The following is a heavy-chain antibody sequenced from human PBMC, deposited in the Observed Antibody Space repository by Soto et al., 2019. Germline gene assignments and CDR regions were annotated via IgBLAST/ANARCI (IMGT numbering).Heavy chain of an antibody. CDR3: ARHEAGWYFDS. CDR2: IYHSGST. J-gene: IGHJ4*02. V-gene: IGHV4-38-2*01. D-gene: IGHD6-25*01. Sequence: TSETLSLTCAVSGYSISSGYYWGWIRQPPGKGLEWIGSIYHSGSTYYNPSLKSRVTISVDTSKNQFSLKLSSVTAADTAVYYCARHEAGWYFDSWGQGTLVTVSS. CDR1: GYSISSGYY.